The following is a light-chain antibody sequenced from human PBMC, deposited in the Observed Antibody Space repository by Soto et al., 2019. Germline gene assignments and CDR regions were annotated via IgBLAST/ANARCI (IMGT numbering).Light chain of an antibody. V-gene: IGKV3-15*01. Sequence: TVRTQSPATLSVSPGERATVSCRASQSVSSNLAWYQQKPGQAPRLLIYRASTRATGIPARFSGSGSGTEFTLTLGSLQSEDFAVYYCQQYNNWPRTFGQGTKLEIK. CDR3: QQYNNWPRT. CDR1: QSVSSN. J-gene: IGKJ2*01. CDR2: RAS.